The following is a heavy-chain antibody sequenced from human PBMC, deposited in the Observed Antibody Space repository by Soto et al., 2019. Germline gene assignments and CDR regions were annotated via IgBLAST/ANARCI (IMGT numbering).Heavy chain of an antibody. D-gene: IGHD2-2*01. CDR1: GGTFSSYA. J-gene: IGHJ6*02. V-gene: IGHV1-69*05. Sequence: ASVKVSCKASGGTFSSYAISWVRQAPGQGLEWMGGIIPIFGTIYYADSVKGRFTISRDNAKNSLYLQMNSLRAEDTAVYYCARDSWGYCSSTSCSHYGMDVWGQGTTVTVSS. CDR3: ARDSWGYCSSTSCSHYGMDV. CDR2: IIPIFGTI.